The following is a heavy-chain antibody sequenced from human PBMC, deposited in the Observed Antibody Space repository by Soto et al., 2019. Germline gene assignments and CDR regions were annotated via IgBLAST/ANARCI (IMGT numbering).Heavy chain of an antibody. J-gene: IGHJ6*02. D-gene: IGHD6-6*01. CDR1: GYTLTELS. V-gene: IGHV1-24*01. Sequence: ASVKVSCKVSGYTLTELSMHWVRQAPGKGLEWMGGFDPEDGETIYAQKFQGRVTMTEDTSTDTAYMELSSLRSEDTAVYYCAKVTLLIAARPVRYYYGMDVWGQGTTVTVSS. CDR3: AKVTLLIAARPVRYYYGMDV. CDR2: FDPEDGET.